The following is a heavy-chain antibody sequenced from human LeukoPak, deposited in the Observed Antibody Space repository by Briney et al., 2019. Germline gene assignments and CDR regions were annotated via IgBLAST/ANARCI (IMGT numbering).Heavy chain of an antibody. Sequence: PGGSLRLSCAASGFTFSGYCMNWVRQAPGKGLVWVSRINGDGSSTTYADSVKGRFTISRDNAKNTLYLQMNSLRAEDAAVYYCARPSSGYSLKLDYWGQGILVTVSS. V-gene: IGHV3-74*01. CDR2: INGDGSST. D-gene: IGHD3-22*01. CDR1: GFTFSGYC. J-gene: IGHJ4*02. CDR3: ARPSSGYSLKLDY.